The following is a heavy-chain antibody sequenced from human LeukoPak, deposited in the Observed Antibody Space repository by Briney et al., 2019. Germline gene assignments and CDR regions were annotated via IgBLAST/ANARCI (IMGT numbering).Heavy chain of an antibody. CDR2: INHSGST. V-gene: IGHV4-34*01. CDR1: GGSFSGYY. J-gene: IGHJ4*02. Sequence: SETLSLTCAVYGGSFSGYYWSWIRQPPGKGLEWIGEINHSGSTNYNPSLKSRVTISVDTSKNQFSLKLSSVTAADTAVYYCARGGRLYCSSTSCYTLGYWGQGTLVTVSS. D-gene: IGHD2-2*02. CDR3: ARGGRLYCSSTSCYTLGY.